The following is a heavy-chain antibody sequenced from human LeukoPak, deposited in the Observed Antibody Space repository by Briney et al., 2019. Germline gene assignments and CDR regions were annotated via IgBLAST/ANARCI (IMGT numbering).Heavy chain of an antibody. CDR1: GFTFSSYW. Sequence: GGSLRLSCAASGFTFSSYWMSWVRQAPGKGLEWVANIKQDGSEKYYVDSVNGRLTLYRDNAKNSLYLQMNRLRAEDTAVYYCARDVRDILTGYYRRSAWAFDYWGQGTLVTVSS. D-gene: IGHD3-9*01. CDR3: ARDVRDILTGYYRRSAWAFDY. CDR2: IKQDGSEK. V-gene: IGHV3-7*01. J-gene: IGHJ4*02.